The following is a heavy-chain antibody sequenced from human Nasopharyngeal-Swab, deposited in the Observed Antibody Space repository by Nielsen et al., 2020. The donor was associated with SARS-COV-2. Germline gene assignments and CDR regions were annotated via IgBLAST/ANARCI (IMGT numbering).Heavy chain of an antibody. Sequence: SETLSLTCTVSGGSIISYFWTWIRQPPGKGLEWIGNTYYSGSTHYNPSLESRVTISVDTSKDQFSLKLSSVTAADTAVYYCARGFDYWGQGTLVTVSS. CDR1: GGSIISYF. V-gene: IGHV4-59*13. J-gene: IGHJ4*02. CDR2: TYYSGST. CDR3: ARGFDY.